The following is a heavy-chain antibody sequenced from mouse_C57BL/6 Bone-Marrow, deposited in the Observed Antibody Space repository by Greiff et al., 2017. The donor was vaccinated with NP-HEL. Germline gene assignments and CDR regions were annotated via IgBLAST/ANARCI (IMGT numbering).Heavy chain of an antibody. CDR1: GFNIKDYY. J-gene: IGHJ2*01. CDR2: IDPEDGET. Sequence: VQLQQSGAELVKPGASVKLSCTASGFNIKDYYMHWVKQRTEQGLEWIGRIDPEDGETKYATKFQGKATITADTSSNTAYLQLSSLTSEDTAVYYCARSGYYGSSYGLGGLFDYWGQGTTLTVSS. CDR3: ARSGYYGSSYGLGGLFDY. D-gene: IGHD1-1*01. V-gene: IGHV14-2*01.